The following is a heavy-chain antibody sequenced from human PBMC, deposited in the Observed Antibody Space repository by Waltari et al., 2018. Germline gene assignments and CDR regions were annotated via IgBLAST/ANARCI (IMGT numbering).Heavy chain of an antibody. CDR1: GFTFSSYS. D-gene: IGHD6-13*01. CDR3: ARGRKQLAIGDAFDI. V-gene: IGHV4-34*01. CDR2: INHSGST. Sequence: VQLVESGGGLVQPGGSLRLSCAASGFTFSSYSLNWVRQAPGKGLEWIGEINHSGSTNYNPSLKSRVTISVDTSKNQFSLKLSSVTAADTAVYYCARGRKQLAIGDAFDIWGQGTMVTVSS. J-gene: IGHJ3*02.